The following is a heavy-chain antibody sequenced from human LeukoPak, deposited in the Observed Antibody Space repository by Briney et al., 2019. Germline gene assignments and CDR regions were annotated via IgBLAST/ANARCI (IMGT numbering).Heavy chain of an antibody. CDR1: GFTFSTYA. CDR3: VRERWLRSFDS. Sequence: GGSLRLSCAASGFTFSTYAMSWVRQAPGKGLEWVAVISHDGATTYSADSVRGRFAISRDNSENTVHLQMNGLRPEDTALYYCVRERWLRSFDSWGQGALVSVSS. J-gene: IGHJ4*02. V-gene: IGHV3-30*09. CDR2: ISHDGATT. D-gene: IGHD5-12*01.